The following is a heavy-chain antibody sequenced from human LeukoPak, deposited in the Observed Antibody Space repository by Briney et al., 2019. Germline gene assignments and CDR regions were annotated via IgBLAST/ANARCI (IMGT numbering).Heavy chain of an antibody. V-gene: IGHV4-4*07. CDR1: GDSMSDSY. D-gene: IGHD2-8*01. CDR2: IYASGST. Sequence: SQTLSLTCTVSGDSMSDSYWSWIRQPAGKGLEWIGRIYASGSTNYNPSLKSRVTLSVDTSSNQFSLTLSSVTAADTAVYHCARDIRSHNGPGGYYYYYMDVWGKGTTVTVSS. J-gene: IGHJ6*03. CDR3: ARDIRSHNGPGGYYYYYMDV.